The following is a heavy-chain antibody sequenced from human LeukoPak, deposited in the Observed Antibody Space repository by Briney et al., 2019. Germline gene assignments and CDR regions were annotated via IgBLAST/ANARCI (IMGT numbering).Heavy chain of an antibody. D-gene: IGHD5-24*01. J-gene: IGHJ5*02. CDR3: ARVPQYDGFNYDDA. CDR2: IIPLFRTT. V-gene: IGHV1-69*01. Sequence: AVKVSCEASGGTFGNSAFTWVRQAPGQGLEWMGGIIPLFRTTNYAQRFQGRVTITAVESTSTVYMELTSLTSEDTAVYYCARVPQYDGFNYDDAWGQGTLVTVSS. CDR1: GGTFGNSA.